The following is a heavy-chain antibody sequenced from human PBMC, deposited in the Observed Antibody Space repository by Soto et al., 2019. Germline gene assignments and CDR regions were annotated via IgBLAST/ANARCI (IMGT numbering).Heavy chain of an antibody. V-gene: IGHV4-4*07. J-gene: IGHJ6*02. CDR2: IDGSGNI. Sequence: PSDTLCLTCPVSGGSIANYYWSWIRGPAGEGLEWIGRIDGSGNINYNPTLKSRVGMSVDTSKNQFSLKLSSVTAADTAVYYCANMIRRGYSSSSEADYYYYGMDVWGQGTTVTVSS. D-gene: IGHD6-6*01. CDR1: GGSIANYY. CDR3: ANMIRRGYSSSSEADYYYYGMDV.